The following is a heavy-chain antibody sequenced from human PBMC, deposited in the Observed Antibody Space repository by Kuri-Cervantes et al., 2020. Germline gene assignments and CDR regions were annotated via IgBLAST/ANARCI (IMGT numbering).Heavy chain of an antibody. CDR1: GFTFDDYA. D-gene: IGHD3-3*01. V-gene: IGHV3-9*01. CDR3: VRPGVTIFGVVIYDAFDI. CDR2: ISWNSGSI. Sequence: SLKISCAASGFTFDDYAMHWVRQAPGKGLEWVSGISWNSGSIGYADSEKGRFTISRDNAKNSLYLQMNSLRAEDTAVYYCVRPGVTIFGVVIYDAFDIWGQGTMVTVSS. J-gene: IGHJ3*02.